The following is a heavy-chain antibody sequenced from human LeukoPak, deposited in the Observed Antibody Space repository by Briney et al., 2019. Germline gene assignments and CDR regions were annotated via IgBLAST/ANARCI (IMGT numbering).Heavy chain of an antibody. D-gene: IGHD3-22*01. V-gene: IGHV4-61*02. CDR3: ARGPYSYDSSGAFDI. Sequence: SSETLSLTCTVSGGSISSGDYYWSWIRQPAGKGLEWIGRISSSGSTNYNPSLKSRVTISVDTSKNQFSLKLSSVTAADTAVYFCARGPYSYDSSGAFDIWGQGTMVTVSS. J-gene: IGHJ3*02. CDR2: ISSSGST. CDR1: GGSISSGDYY.